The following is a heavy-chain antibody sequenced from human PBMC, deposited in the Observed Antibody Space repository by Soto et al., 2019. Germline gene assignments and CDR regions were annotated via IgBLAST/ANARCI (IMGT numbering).Heavy chain of an antibody. CDR1: GGSISSGGYY. V-gene: IGHV4-31*03. CDR3: ARIRGYSYGFIDY. D-gene: IGHD5-18*01. J-gene: IGHJ4*02. Sequence: SETLSLTFTVSGGSISSGGYYWSWIRQHPGKGLEWIGYIYYSGSTYYNPSLKSRVTISVDTSKNQFSLKLSSVTAADTAVYYCARIRGYSYGFIDYWGQGTLVTVSS. CDR2: IYYSGST.